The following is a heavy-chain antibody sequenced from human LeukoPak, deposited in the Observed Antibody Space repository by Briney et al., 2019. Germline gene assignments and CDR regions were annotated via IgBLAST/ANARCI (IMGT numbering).Heavy chain of an antibody. CDR1: GGSISSYY. CDR2: IYYSGST. Sequence: SETLSLTCTVSGGSISSYYWSWIRQPPGKGLEWIGYIYYSGSTNYNPSLKSRVTISVDTSKNQFSLKLSSVTAADTAVYYCARFYDRSGPHFDYWGQGTLVTVSS. D-gene: IGHD3-22*01. V-gene: IGHV4-59*01. J-gene: IGHJ4*02. CDR3: ARFYDRSGPHFDY.